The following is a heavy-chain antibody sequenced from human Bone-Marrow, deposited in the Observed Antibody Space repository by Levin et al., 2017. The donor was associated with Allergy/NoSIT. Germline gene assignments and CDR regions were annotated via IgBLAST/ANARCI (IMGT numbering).Heavy chain of an antibody. CDR1: GASIRTNY. D-gene: IGHD1-14*01. CDR2: IYHSGST. J-gene: IGHJ2*01. Sequence: PSETLSLICSVSGASIRTNYWTWIRQAPGKGLEWLGHIYHSGSTSFNPSLKSRASMSADTSKNQFSLNLTSVTAADSAVYYCARLYNWYFDLWGRGTLVTVSS. V-gene: IGHV4-59*08. CDR3: ARLYNWYFDL.